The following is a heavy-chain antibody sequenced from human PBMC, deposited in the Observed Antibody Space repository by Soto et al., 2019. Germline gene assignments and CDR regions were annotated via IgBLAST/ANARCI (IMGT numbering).Heavy chain of an antibody. J-gene: IGHJ6*02. CDR3: ATARRAAGYYYYYGMDV. Sequence: QVQLQESGPGLVKPSQTLSLTCTVSGGSISSGDYYWSWIRQPPGKGLEWIGYIYYSGSTYYNPSLKGRVTMSVDTSKNQFALKLSSVTAADTAVYYCATARRAAGYYYYYGMDVWGQGTTVTVSS. CDR1: GGSISSGDYY. D-gene: IGHD6-13*01. V-gene: IGHV4-30-4*01. CDR2: IYYSGST.